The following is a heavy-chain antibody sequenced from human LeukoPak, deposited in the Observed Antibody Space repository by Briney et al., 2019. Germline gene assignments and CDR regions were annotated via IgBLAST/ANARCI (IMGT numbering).Heavy chain of an antibody. Sequence: GGSLRLSCAASGFTFSNYEMNWVREAPGKGPEWVSYIRNSGSTTYYADSVKGRFTVSRDNAKNALYVQMNSLRAEDTAVYYCARTQRFGDYNLDYWGKGTLVTVSS. CDR3: ARTQRFGDYNLDY. CDR1: GFTFSNYE. CDR2: IRNSGSTT. J-gene: IGHJ4*02. V-gene: IGHV3-48*03. D-gene: IGHD4-17*01.